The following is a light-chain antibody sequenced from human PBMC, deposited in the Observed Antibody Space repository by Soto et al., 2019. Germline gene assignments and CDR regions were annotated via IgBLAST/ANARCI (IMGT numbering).Light chain of an antibody. CDR3: SSYTSSSTSYV. CDR2: DVS. CDR1: SSDVGGYNY. Sequence: QSVLTQPASVSGSPGQSITISWTGTSSDVGGYNYVSWYQQHPGKAPKLMIYDVSNRPSGVSNRFSGSKSGNTASLTISGLQAEDEADYYCSSYTSSSTSYVFGTGTKLTVL. J-gene: IGLJ1*01. V-gene: IGLV2-14*01.